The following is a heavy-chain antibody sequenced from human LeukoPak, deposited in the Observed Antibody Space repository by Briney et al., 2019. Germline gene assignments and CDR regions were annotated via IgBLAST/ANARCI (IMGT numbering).Heavy chain of an antibody. V-gene: IGHV1-18*01. Sequence: ASVKVSCKASGNTFTSYGISWVRQAPGQGLEWMGWISAYNGNTNYAQKLQGRVTMTTDTSTSTAYMELRSLRSDNTAVYYCARENGTTVSPDYWGQGTLLTVSS. CDR2: ISAYNGNT. D-gene: IGHD1-7*01. J-gene: IGHJ4*02. CDR3: ARENGTTVSPDY. CDR1: GNTFTSYG.